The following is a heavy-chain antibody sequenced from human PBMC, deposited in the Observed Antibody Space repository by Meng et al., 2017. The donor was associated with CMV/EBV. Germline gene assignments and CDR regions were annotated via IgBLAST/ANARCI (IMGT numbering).Heavy chain of an antibody. Sequence: SGVRQALGRGVEWLGGIVPIFGTAYYAQKYQGRVTITKEESTSTAYMELSSMRSKKTAVDYCTSGPPGARGYCSSTSSNTGWDFDLWGRGTLVTVSS. CDR3: TSGPPGARGYCSSTSSNTGWDFDL. J-gene: IGHJ2*01. D-gene: IGHD2-2*02. V-gene: IGHV1-69*05. CDR2: IVPIFGTA.